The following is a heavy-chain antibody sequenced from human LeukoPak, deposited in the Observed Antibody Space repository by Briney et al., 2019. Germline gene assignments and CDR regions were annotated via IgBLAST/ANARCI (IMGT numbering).Heavy chain of an antibody. J-gene: IGHJ4*02. CDR1: GGSISSYY. CDR3: ARDGPSVYFDY. V-gene: IGHV4-4*08. CDR2: IYTSGST. Sequence: SETLSLTCTVSGGSISSYYWSWIRQPPGKGLEWIGRIYTSGSTNYNPSLKSRVTISLDTSKNHFSLKLDSVTAADTAVYYCARDGPSVYFDYWGQGTLVTVSS.